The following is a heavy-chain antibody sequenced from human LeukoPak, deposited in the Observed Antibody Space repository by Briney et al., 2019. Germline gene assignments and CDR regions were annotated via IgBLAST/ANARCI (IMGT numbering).Heavy chain of an antibody. CDR1: GFSLSNYA. Sequence: QSGGSLRLSCTVSGFSLSNYAMTWVRQAPGKGLEWVSAISDSGRSTYYVDSVKGRFTISRDNAKNSLYLQMNSLRAEDTAVYYCARQLVLQHWGQGTLVTVSS. D-gene: IGHD6-13*01. V-gene: IGHV3-23*01. J-gene: IGHJ1*01. CDR3: ARQLVLQH. CDR2: ISDSGRST.